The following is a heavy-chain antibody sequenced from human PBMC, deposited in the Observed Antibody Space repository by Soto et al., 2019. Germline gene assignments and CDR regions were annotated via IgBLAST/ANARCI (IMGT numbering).Heavy chain of an antibody. D-gene: IGHD3-3*01. V-gene: IGHV1-46*01. CDR1: GYTFTSYY. Sequence: GASVKVSCKASGYTFTSYYMHWVRQAPGQGLEWMGIINPSGGSTSYAQKFQGRVTMTRDTSTSTVYMELSSLRSEDTAVYYCARGGARFTIFGVVTLYGMDVWGQGTTVTVSS. J-gene: IGHJ6*02. CDR2: INPSGGST. CDR3: ARGGARFTIFGVVTLYGMDV.